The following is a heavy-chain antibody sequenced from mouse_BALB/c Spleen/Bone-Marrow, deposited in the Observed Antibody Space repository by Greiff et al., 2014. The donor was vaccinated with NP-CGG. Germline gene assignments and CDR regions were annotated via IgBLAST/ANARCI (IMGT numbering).Heavy chain of an antibody. V-gene: IGHV1-69*01. CDR1: GYIFTDYW. Sequence: VKLQESGAELVMPGASVKMSCKASGYIFTDYWMHWVKQRPGQGLEWIGAIDTSDSYISYNQKFKGKATLTVDESSSTAYMQLSSLTSEDSAVYHCARSDYRYDPLANWGQGTLVTVSA. D-gene: IGHD2-14*01. CDR3: ARSDYRYDPLAN. J-gene: IGHJ3*01. CDR2: IDTSDSYI.